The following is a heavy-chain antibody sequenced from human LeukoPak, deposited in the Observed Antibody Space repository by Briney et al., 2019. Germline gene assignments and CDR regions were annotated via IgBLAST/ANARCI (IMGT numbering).Heavy chain of an antibody. D-gene: IGHD6-19*01. Sequence: GASVKVSCKVSGYTLTELSMHWVRQAPGKGLEWMGGFDPEDGETIYAQKFQGRVTMTEDTSTDTAYMELSSLRSEDTAVYYCATDTDPKQWLALDYWGQGTLVTVSS. CDR1: GYTLTELS. V-gene: IGHV1-24*01. J-gene: IGHJ4*02. CDR3: ATDTDPKQWLALDY. CDR2: FDPEDGET.